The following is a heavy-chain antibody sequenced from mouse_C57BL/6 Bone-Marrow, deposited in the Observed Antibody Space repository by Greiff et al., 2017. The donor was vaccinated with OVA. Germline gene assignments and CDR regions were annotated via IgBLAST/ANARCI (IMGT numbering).Heavy chain of an antibody. J-gene: IGHJ2*01. CDR3: ARSPYYYGSSPHYFDY. V-gene: IGHV14-3*01. CDR2: IDPANGNT. Sequence: VQLQQSVAELVRPGASVKMSCTASGFNIKNTYMHWVKQRPEQGLEWIGRIDPANGNTKYAPKFPGKATITADTSSNTAYLQLSSLTSEDTAIYYCARSPYYYGSSPHYFDYWGQGTTLTVSS. D-gene: IGHD1-1*01. CDR1: GFNIKNTY.